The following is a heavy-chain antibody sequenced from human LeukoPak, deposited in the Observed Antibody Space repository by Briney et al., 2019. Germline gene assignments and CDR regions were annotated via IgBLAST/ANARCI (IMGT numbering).Heavy chain of an antibody. CDR1: DFTLTKAR. V-gene: IGHV3-15*07. J-gene: IGHJ3*02. CDR2: IKSKTDGGTT. Sequence: GGSLRLSCAASDFTLTKARVNWVRPAPGEGVEWGGRIKSKTDGGTTDYATLVNGRFTISRDDSTNTVHLQMDSLKTEDTAVYFCIIAPGLFAFETWGQGTMVTVSS. CDR3: IIAPGLFAFET. D-gene: IGHD6-13*01.